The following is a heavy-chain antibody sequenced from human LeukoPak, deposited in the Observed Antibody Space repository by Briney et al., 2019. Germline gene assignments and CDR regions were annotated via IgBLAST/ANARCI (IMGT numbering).Heavy chain of an antibody. Sequence: PSETLSLTCTVSGGSINSYWSWIRPPAGKGLEWIGRISGSGTITYNPALQSRLSISIDTSKNQFSLKLMSVTAADTAVYYCARAPTNYMDVWGKGTTATVSS. J-gene: IGHJ6*03. D-gene: IGHD1/OR15-1a*01. CDR1: GGSINSY. CDR2: ISGSGTI. V-gene: IGHV4-4*07. CDR3: ARAPTNYMDV.